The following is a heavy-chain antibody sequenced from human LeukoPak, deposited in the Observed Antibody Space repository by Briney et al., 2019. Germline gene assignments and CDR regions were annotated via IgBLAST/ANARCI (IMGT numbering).Heavy chain of an antibody. CDR1: GYSISSGYY. V-gene: IGHV4-38-2*01. D-gene: IGHD1-26*01. Sequence: PSETLSLTCAVSGYSISSGYYWGWIRQPPGKGLEWIGSIYHSGSTYYNPSLKSRVTISVDTSKNQFSLKLSSVTAADTPVYYXXRXKWELLWDFDYWGQGTLVTVSS. CDR2: IYHSGST. CDR3: XRXKWELLWDFDY. J-gene: IGHJ4*02.